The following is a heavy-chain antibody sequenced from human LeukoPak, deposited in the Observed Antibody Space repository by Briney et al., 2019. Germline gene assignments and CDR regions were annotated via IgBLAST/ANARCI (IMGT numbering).Heavy chain of an antibody. CDR1: GFTFSSYA. CDR2: ISYDGSNK. V-gene: IGHV3-30-3*01. Sequence: GGSLSLSCAASGFTFSSYAMHWVRQAPGKGLEWVAVISYDGSNKYYADSVKGRFTISRDNSKNTLYLQMNSLRAEDTAVYYCARDLWFGELYYWGQGTLVTVSS. CDR3: ARDLWFGELYY. D-gene: IGHD3-10*01. J-gene: IGHJ4*02.